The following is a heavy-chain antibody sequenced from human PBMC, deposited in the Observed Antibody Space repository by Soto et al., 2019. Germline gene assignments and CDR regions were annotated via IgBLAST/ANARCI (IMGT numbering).Heavy chain of an antibody. CDR3: AKKDSAYYDSTGYSDGMDV. J-gene: IGHJ6*02. D-gene: IGHD3-22*01. Sequence: GGSLRLSCAASGFTFSSYGMHWVRQAPGKGLEWVAVIWYDGSNKYYADSVKGRFTISRDNSKNTLYLQMNSLRAEDTAVYYCAKKDSAYYDSTGYSDGMDVWGQGTTVTVSS. V-gene: IGHV3-30*02. CDR2: IWYDGSNK. CDR1: GFTFSSYG.